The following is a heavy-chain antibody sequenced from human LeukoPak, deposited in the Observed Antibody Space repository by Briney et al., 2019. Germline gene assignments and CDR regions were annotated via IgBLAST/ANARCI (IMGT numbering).Heavy chain of an antibody. CDR2: GDYSGGT. CDR1: GDSFTSVTDY. J-gene: IGHJ4*02. Sequence: SETLSLTCTVSGDSFTSVTDYWAWIRQPPGKGLEWIATGDYSGGTYYNPSLESRVAISADMSQNQISLKLTSVTGADTAVYYCAGLEGYPLDYWGQGTLVTVSS. V-gene: IGHV4-39*07. CDR3: AGLEGYPLDY. D-gene: IGHD5-18*01.